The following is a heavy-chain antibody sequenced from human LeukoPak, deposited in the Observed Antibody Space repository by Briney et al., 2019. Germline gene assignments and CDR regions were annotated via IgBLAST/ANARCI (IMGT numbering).Heavy chain of an antibody. D-gene: IGHD4-17*01. CDR1: GFTFSSFG. V-gene: IGHV3-30*02. CDR3: AKDRRDYGDYGVDY. J-gene: IGHJ4*02. CDR2: IRHHGWNE. Sequence: GGPLRLSCETSGFTFSSFGMHWFRQAPSKGMEWVAFIRHHGWNESYADSVKGRFTISRDNSKHTLYLQMNSLRVEDTAVYSCAKDRRDYGDYGVDYWGQGTLVSVSS.